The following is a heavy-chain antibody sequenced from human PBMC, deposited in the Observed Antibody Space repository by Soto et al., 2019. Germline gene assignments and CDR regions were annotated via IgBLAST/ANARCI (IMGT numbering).Heavy chain of an antibody. CDR2: IYYSGST. CDR1: GGSISSGDYY. CDR3: AREAVSVYYYGSGSYNFDY. J-gene: IGHJ4*02. V-gene: IGHV4-30-4*01. Sequence: PSETLSLTCTVSGGSISSGDYYWSWLRQPPGKGLEWIGYIYYSGSTYYNPSLKSRVTISVDTSKNQFSLKLSSVTAADTAVYYCAREAVSVYYYGSGSYNFDYWGQGTLVTVSS. D-gene: IGHD3-10*01.